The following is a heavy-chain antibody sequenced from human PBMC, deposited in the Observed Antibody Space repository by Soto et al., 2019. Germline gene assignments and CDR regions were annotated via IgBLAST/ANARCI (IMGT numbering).Heavy chain of an antibody. J-gene: IGHJ4*02. CDR1: GFTFSGRW. CDR2: IRHDGADS. D-gene: IGHD3-10*01. Sequence: GGSLILSCAASGFTFSGRWMHWVRQDPGKGLQWVSRIRHDGADSNYADFVGGRFTISRDNTKNTLHLQMNSLRAEDTAVYFCAADLVAGSGSLGHWGQGTLVTVSS. CDR3: AADLVAGSGSLGH. V-gene: IGHV3-74*01.